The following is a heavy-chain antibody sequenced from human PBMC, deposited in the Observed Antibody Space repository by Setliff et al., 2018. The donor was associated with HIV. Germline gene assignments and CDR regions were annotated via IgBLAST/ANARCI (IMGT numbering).Heavy chain of an antibody. V-gene: IGHV1-69*05. Sequence: VSCKASGGSFTSFAISWVRQAPGQGLEWMGGSIPIYGTPNYAQKFQGRITISTDASTSTAYMELNSLRSEDTAVYYCARNDASGSYYRLDYWGQGTLVTVSS. J-gene: IGHJ4*02. D-gene: IGHD3-10*01. CDR3: ARNDASGSYYRLDY. CDR2: SIPIYGTP. CDR1: GGSFTSFA.